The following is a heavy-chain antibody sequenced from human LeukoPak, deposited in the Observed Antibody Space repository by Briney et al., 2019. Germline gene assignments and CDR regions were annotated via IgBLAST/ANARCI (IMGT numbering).Heavy chain of an antibody. V-gene: IGHV1-69*06. CDR3: ARDRPSPYSSSSGSWFDP. CDR2: IIPIFGTA. D-gene: IGHD6-6*01. CDR1: GGTFSSYA. J-gene: IGHJ5*02. Sequence: ASVKVSCKASGGTFSSYAISWVRQAPGQGLEWMGGIIPIFGTANYAQKFQGRVTITADKSTSTAYMELSSLRSDDTAVYYCARDRPSPYSSSSGSWFDPWGQGTLVTVSS.